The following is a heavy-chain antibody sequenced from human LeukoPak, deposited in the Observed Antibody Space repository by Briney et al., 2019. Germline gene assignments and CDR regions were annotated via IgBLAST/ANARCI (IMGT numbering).Heavy chain of an antibody. Sequence: ASVKVSCKASGYTFTSYDINWVRQATGQGPEWMGWMNPNSGNTGYAQKFQGRVTMTRNTSISTAYMELSSLRSEDTAVYYCASTSGYSSSWYERDDYWGQGTLVTVSS. D-gene: IGHD6-13*01. CDR1: GYTFTSYD. CDR3: ASTSGYSSSWYERDDY. V-gene: IGHV1-8*01. CDR2: MNPNSGNT. J-gene: IGHJ4*02.